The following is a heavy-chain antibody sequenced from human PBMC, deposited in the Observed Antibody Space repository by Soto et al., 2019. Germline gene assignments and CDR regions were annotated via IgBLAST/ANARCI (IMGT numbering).Heavy chain of an antibody. CDR1: GGTFSSYA. J-gene: IGHJ6*02. CDR3: ARDLVRVMVTFGHHYYGMDV. Sequence: QVQLVQSGAEVKKPGSSVKVSCKASGGTFSSYAISWVRQAPGQGLEWMGGIIPIFGTANYAQKFQGRVTITADESTSTAYMELSSLRSEDTAVYYCARDLVRVMVTFGHHYYGMDVWGQGTTVTVSS. CDR2: IIPIFGTA. V-gene: IGHV1-69*12. D-gene: IGHD3-16*01.